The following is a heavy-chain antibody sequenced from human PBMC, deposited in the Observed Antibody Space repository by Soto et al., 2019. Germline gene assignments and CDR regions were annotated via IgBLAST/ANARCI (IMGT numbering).Heavy chain of an antibody. V-gene: IGHV1-69*13. Sequence: SVKVSCKASGGTFSSYAISWVRQAPGQGLEWTGGIIPIFGTANYAQKFQGRVTITADESTSTAYMELSSLRSEDTAVYYCARVRIGYSSGWNWFDPWGQGTLVTVSS. CDR1: GGTFSSYA. J-gene: IGHJ5*02. D-gene: IGHD6-19*01. CDR3: ARVRIGYSSGWNWFDP. CDR2: IIPIFGTA.